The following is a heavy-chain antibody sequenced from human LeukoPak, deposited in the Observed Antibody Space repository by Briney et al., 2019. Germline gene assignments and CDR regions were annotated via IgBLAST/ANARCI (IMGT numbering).Heavy chain of an antibody. J-gene: IGHJ1*01. CDR1: GFTFSYYS. D-gene: IGHD3-3*01. V-gene: IGHV3-48*01. Sequence: PGGSLRLSCAASGFTFSYYSMTWVRQAPGKGLEWVSYIDSSSATTYYADSVKGRFIISRDNAKISLFLQINSLRAEDTAVYYCAGSTVWSGIFQYWGQGTLVTVSS. CDR3: AGSTVWSGIFQY. CDR2: IDSSSATT.